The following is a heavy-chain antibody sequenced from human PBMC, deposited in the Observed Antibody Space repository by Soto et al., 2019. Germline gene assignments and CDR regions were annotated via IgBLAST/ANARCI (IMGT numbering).Heavy chain of an antibody. D-gene: IGHD4-17*01. CDR2: IYWNDDK. V-gene: IGHV2-5*01. J-gene: IGHJ4*02. Sequence: QITLKESGPTLVKPTQTLTLTCTFSGFSLSTSGVGVAWIRQPPGKALEWLALIYWNDDKRYHPSLMSRLTSTKDTSKNHVVLTMTNMDPVDTATYYCAHRNVGDYDYWGQGTLVTVSS. CDR3: AHRNVGDYDY. CDR1: GFSLSTSGVG.